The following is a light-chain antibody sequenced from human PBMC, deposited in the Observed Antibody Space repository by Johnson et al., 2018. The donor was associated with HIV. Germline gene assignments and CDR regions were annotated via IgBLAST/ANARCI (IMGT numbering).Light chain of an antibody. CDR1: YSNFGNNY. J-gene: IGLJ1*01. V-gene: IGLV1-51*02. CDR2: KND. CDR3: GTWDASLSVNV. Sequence: QSVLTQPPSVSAAPGQKVTISCSRNYSNFGNNYVSWYQQLPGTAPKLLIYKNDKRPSGIPDRFSGSKSGTSATLDITGLQSGDEADYYCGTWDASLSVNVFGPGTKVTVL.